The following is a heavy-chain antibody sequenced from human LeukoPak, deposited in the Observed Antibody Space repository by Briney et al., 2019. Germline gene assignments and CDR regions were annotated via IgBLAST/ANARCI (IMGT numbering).Heavy chain of an antibody. Sequence: PGGSLRLSCAASGFTFSSYGMDWVRQAPGKGLEWVAVIWYDGSNKYYADSVKGRFTISRDNSKNTLYLQMNSLRAEDTAVYYCARDCSGGSCYSAYWGQGTLVTVSS. CDR3: ARDCSGGSCYSAY. CDR2: IWYDGSNK. J-gene: IGHJ4*02. D-gene: IGHD2-15*01. CDR1: GFTFSSYG. V-gene: IGHV3-33*01.